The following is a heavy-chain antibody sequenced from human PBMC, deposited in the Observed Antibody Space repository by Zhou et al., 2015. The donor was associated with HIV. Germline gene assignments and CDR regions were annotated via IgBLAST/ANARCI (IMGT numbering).Heavy chain of an antibody. CDR3: ARDDSSGYHSFDY. D-gene: IGHD3-22*01. CDR2: IVPFFGTA. J-gene: IGHJ4*02. V-gene: IGHV1-69*06. CDR1: GGTFSNHG. Sequence: LVQSGTEVRKPGSSVKVSCKASGGTFSNHGISWVRQAPGQGLEWMGGIVPFFGTANYAQKFQGRVTITADKSTRTAYMELRTLRSDDTATYFCARDDSSGYHSFDYWGQGTLVTVS.